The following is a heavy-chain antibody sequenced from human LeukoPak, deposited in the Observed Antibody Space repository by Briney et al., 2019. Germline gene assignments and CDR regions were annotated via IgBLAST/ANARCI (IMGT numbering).Heavy chain of an antibody. V-gene: IGHV3-13*01. Sequence: GGSLRLSCAASGFTFSSYDMHWVRQATGKGLEWVSAIGTAGDTYYPGSVKGRFTISRENAKNSLYLQMNSLRAGDTAVYYCARRAAAGGYYYYGMDVWGQGTTVTVSS. D-gene: IGHD6-13*01. CDR2: IGTAGDT. CDR1: GFTFSSYD. CDR3: ARRAAAGGYYYYGMDV. J-gene: IGHJ6*02.